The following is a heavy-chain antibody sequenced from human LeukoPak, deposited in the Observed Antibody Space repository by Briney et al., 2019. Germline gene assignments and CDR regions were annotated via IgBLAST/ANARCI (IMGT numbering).Heavy chain of an antibody. CDR1: GGSISSGGYY. J-gene: IGHJ4*02. Sequence: SETLSLTCTVSGGSISSGGYYWSWVRQHPGKGLEWIGYIYYSGSTYYNPSLKSRVTISVDTSKNQFSLKLGSVTAADTAVYYCARTYVVAVAARFDYWGQGTLVTVSS. CDR2: IYYSGST. D-gene: IGHD6-19*01. CDR3: ARTYVVAVAARFDY. V-gene: IGHV4-31*03.